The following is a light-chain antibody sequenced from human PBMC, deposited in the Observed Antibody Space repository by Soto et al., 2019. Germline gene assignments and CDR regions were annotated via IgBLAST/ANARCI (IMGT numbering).Light chain of an antibody. CDR2: GAS. V-gene: IGKV3-15*01. CDR1: QTINNK. Sequence: VMTQAPATLSVSPGERATLSCRASQTINNKVAWYQLKAGQVPRLVIYGASTRATDIPARFGGSGSGTAFTLTISSLPTEDFAADHCQQYNNGPQTFGQGTKVDIK. CDR3: QQYNNGPQT. J-gene: IGKJ1*01.